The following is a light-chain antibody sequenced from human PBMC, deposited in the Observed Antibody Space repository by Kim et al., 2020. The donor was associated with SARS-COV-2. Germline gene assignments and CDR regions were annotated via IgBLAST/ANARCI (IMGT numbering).Light chain of an antibody. CDR1: QDITNY. J-gene: IGKJ3*01. Sequence: SAAVGDRVIIPCQASQDITNYLNWYQQRPGKAPKLLIYDASNLEKGVPSRFSGSGSGTDFTFTISSLQPEDIATYYCQQYDNLFTFGPGTKVDIK. V-gene: IGKV1-33*01. CDR3: QQYDNLFT. CDR2: DAS.